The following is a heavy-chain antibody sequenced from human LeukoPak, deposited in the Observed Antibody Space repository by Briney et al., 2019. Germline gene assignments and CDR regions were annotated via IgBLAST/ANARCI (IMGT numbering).Heavy chain of an antibody. D-gene: IGHD3-22*01. CDR3: AKDSSGYPPFDY. J-gene: IGHJ4*02. V-gene: IGHV3-23*01. Sequence: GGSLRLSCAASGFTFSSYAMSWVRQAPGKGLEWVSAISGSGDTTYHADSVKGRFTMSRDNSKNTLYLQMNSLRADDTAVYYCAKDSSGYPPFDYWGQGTLVTVSS. CDR2: ISGSGDTT. CDR1: GFTFSSYA.